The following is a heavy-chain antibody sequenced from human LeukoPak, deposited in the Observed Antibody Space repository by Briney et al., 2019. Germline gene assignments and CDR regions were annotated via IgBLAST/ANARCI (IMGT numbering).Heavy chain of an antibody. D-gene: IGHD1-26*01. J-gene: IGHJ4*02. V-gene: IGHV4-59*12. CDR2: IYHNGST. CDR3: ARDVDGSYYFDY. CDR1: GDSISGYY. Sequence: SETLSLTCTVSGDSISGYYWSWIRQSPGKGLEWIGYIYHNGSTKYNPSLKSRVTISVVTSKKEFSLKLSPVTAADTAVYYCARDVDGSYYFDYWGQGTLVTVSS.